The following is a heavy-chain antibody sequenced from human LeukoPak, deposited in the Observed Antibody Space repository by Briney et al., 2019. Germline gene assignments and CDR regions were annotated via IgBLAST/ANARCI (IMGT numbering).Heavy chain of an antibody. D-gene: IGHD6-19*01. CDR2: IRYDGSNK. CDR3: AKDRGGSGWPGGFDY. J-gene: IGHJ4*02. CDR1: GFTFSSYG. Sequence: GGSLRLSCAASGFTFSSYGMHWVRQAPGKGLEWVAFIRYDGSNKYYADSVKGRFTISRDNSKNTLYLQMNSLRAEDTAVYYCAKDRGGSGWPGGFDYWGQGTLVIVSS. V-gene: IGHV3-30*02.